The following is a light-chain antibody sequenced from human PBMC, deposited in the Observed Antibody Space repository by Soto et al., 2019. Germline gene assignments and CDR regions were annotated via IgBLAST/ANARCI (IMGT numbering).Light chain of an antibody. CDR3: QQSYSDMWT. CDR2: GAS. CDR1: QSIANF. Sequence: DLAMTQSPSTLSASVGDRVTITCRASQSIANFLNWYQHKPGKVPKLLIYGASILQSGVPSRFSGSGSGTDFTLTISSLQPEDSASYYCQQSYSDMWTFGLGTKLEVK. J-gene: IGKJ1*01. V-gene: IGKV1-39*01.